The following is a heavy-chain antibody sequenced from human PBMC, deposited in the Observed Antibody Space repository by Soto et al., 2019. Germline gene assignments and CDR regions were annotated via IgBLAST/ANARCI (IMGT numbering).Heavy chain of an antibody. CDR2: ISGSGGST. D-gene: IGHD2-15*01. V-gene: IGHV3-23*01. Sequence: EVQLLESGGGLVQPGGSLRLSCAASGFTFSSYAMSWVRQAPGKGLEWVSAISGSGGSTYYADSVKGRFTISRDNYKNTLYLQMNSLRAEDTAVYYCAKGQGHCSGGSCYHAPGYYFDYWGQGTLVTVSS. CDR1: GFTFSSYA. J-gene: IGHJ4*02. CDR3: AKGQGHCSGGSCYHAPGYYFDY.